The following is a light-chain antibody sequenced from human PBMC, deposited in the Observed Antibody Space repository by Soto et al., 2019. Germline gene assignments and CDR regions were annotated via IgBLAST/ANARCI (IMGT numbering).Light chain of an antibody. Sequence: DIVMTQSPDSLAVSLGERATINCKSSQSVLYSSNNKSYLAWYQQKPGLPPKLLIYWASTRESGVPDRFSGSGSGTDFTLTISSLQAEDVEVYYCQQYFSAPWTFGQGTKVEIK. CDR2: WAS. V-gene: IGKV4-1*01. CDR3: QQYFSAPWT. J-gene: IGKJ1*01. CDR1: QSVLYSSNNKSY.